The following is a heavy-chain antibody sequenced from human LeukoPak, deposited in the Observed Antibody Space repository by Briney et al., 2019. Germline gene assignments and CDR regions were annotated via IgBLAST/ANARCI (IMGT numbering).Heavy chain of an antibody. CDR2: IIPIFGTA. Sequence: SVKVSCKASGGTFSSYAISWVRQAPGQGLEWMGGIIPIFGTANYAQKFQGRVTITTDESTSTAYMELSSLRSEDTAVCYCARGGGYYDSSGYYGGWGQGTLVTVSS. CDR3: ARGGGYYDSSGYYGG. J-gene: IGHJ4*02. CDR1: GGTFSSYA. V-gene: IGHV1-69*05. D-gene: IGHD3-22*01.